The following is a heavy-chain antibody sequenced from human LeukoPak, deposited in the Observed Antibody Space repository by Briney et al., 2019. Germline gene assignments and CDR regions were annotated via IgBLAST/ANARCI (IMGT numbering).Heavy chain of an antibody. CDR2: ISYDGSNK. Sequence: GGSLRLSCAASGFTFSSYAMHWVRQAPGKGLEWVAVISYDGSNKYYADSVKGRFTISRDNSKNTLYLQMNSLRAEDTAVYYCAREYSSGWYPDYWGQGTLVTVSS. D-gene: IGHD6-19*01. CDR1: GFTFSSYA. V-gene: IGHV3-30*04. J-gene: IGHJ4*02. CDR3: AREYSSGWYPDY.